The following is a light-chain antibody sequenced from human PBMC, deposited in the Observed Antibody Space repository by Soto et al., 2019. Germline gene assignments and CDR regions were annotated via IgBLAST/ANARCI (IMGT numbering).Light chain of an antibody. Sequence: QSALTQPASVSGSPGQSITISCTGTSSDVGGYNYVSWYQQHPGKAPKLMIYEVSNRPSGVSNRFSGSKSVNTASLTISGLQDEDEADYYCSSYTSSSTWLFGGGTKLTVL. J-gene: IGLJ3*02. CDR2: EVS. V-gene: IGLV2-14*01. CDR1: SSDVGGYNY. CDR3: SSYTSSSTWL.